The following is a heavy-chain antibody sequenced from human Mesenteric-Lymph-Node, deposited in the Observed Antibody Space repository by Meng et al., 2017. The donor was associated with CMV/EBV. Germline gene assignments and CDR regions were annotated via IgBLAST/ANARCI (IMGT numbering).Heavy chain of an antibody. CDR3: ARGLVSYYDFWSGYWNNWFDP. CDR1: GGSISSGGYY. J-gene: IGHJ5*02. V-gene: IGHV4-31*03. CDR2: IYYSGST. D-gene: IGHD3-3*01. Sequence: SETLSLTCTVSGGSISSGGYYWSWLRQHPGKGLEWIGYIYYSGSTYYNPSLKSRVTISVDTSKNQFSLKLSSVTAADTAVYYCARGLVSYYDFWSGYWNNWFDPWGQGTLVTVSS.